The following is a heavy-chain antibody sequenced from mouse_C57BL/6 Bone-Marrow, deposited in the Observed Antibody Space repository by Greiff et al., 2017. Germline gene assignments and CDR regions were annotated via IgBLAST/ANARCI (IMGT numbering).Heavy chain of an antibody. CDR1: GFTFTDYY. D-gene: IGHD3-2*02. CDR2: IRNKANGYTT. J-gene: IGHJ4*01. V-gene: IGHV7-3*01. Sequence: EVQGVESGGGLVQPGGSLSLSCAASGFTFTDYYMSWVRQPPGKALEWLGFIRNKANGYTTEYSASVKGRITISRDNSQSILYLQMNALRAEDSAAYYGARWTYSSGCGYYAMEYWGQGTSVTVSS. CDR3: ARWTYSSGCGYYAMEY.